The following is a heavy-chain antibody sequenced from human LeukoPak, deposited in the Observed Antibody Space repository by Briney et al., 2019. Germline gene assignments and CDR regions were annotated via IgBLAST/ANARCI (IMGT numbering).Heavy chain of an antibody. CDR3: ARAPGSSVSIAARPYYFDY. V-gene: IGHV3-23*01. J-gene: IGHJ4*02. CDR2: INGAGGAT. Sequence: GGSLRLSCAASGFTFSSYGMSWVRQAPGKGLEWVAVINGAGGATYYADSVKGRFAISRDNSKNTLYLQINSLTAEDTAVYYCARAPGSSVSIAARPYYFDYWGQGALVTVSS. CDR1: GFTFSSYG. D-gene: IGHD6-6*01.